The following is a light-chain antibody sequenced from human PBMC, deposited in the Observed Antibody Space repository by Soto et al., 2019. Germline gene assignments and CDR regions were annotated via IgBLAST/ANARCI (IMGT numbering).Light chain of an antibody. CDR2: AVS. J-gene: IGKJ4*01. V-gene: IGKV1-12*01. CDR1: QGINNW. Sequence: DIQVTHSPSSVSASVGCRVTVTCRASQGINNWLAWYQQKPGKAPELLIYAVSYLQSGVPSRFSGSGSGTDFTLTISSLQPEDFATYFCKQSSAFPLTFGGGTKVDI. CDR3: KQSSAFPLT.